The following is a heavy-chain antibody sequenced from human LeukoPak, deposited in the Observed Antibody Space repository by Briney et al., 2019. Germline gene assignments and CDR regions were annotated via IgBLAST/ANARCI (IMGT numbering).Heavy chain of an antibody. V-gene: IGHV3-66*01. CDR3: ARDVAAPGGVYFDY. Sequence: GGSLRLSCAASGFTVSSNSMSWVRQAPGKGLVWVSVIYTGGTTYYADSEKGRFTISRDNSKNTLYLQMNSLRAEDTAVYYCARDVAAPGGVYFDYWGQGTLVTVSS. J-gene: IGHJ4*02. D-gene: IGHD3-16*01. CDR2: IYTGGTT. CDR1: GFTVSSNS.